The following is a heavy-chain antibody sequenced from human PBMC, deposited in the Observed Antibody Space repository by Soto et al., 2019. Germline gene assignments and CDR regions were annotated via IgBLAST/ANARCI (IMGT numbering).Heavy chain of an antibody. V-gene: IGHV3-13*04. J-gene: IGHJ3*02. CDR3: ARALIGSSYDAFDI. CDR1: GFTFSSYA. Sequence: EVPLVESGGGLVQPGGSLRLSCAASGFTFSSYAMHWVRQATGKGLEWVSAIGTAGDTYYPGSVKGRFTISRENAKNSLYLQMNSLRAGDTAVYYCARALIGSSYDAFDIWGQGTMVTVSS. D-gene: IGHD6-13*01. CDR2: IGTAGDT.